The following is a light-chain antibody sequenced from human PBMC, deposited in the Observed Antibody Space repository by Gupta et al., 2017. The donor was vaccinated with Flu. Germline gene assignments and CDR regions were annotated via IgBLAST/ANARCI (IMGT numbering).Light chain of an antibody. V-gene: IGKV2-30*02. Sequence: PVTLGQPASISCRSSQSLVQRNGNTYLTWFQQRPGQSPRRLIYRVSNRDSGVPDRFSGSGSGTDFTLKISRVEAEDVGIYYCMQGTHLQTFGQGTKVEIK. CDR3: MQGTHLQT. CDR2: RVS. J-gene: IGKJ1*01. CDR1: QSLVQRNGNTY.